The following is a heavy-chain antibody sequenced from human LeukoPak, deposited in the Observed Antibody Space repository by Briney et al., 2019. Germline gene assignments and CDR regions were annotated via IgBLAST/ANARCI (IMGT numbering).Heavy chain of an antibody. CDR3: ARYCSGASCYSGLDY. J-gene: IGHJ4*02. CDR1: GFTFNNYF. D-gene: IGHD2-2*01. Sequence: GGSLRLSCAASGFTFNNYFMTWVRRAPGKGLEWVSTISGSGDSTYYADFVEGLFTISRDNSRNTLYLQMNSLRADDTAVYYCARYCSGASCYSGLDYWGQGTLVTVSS. V-gene: IGHV3-23*01. CDR2: ISGSGDST.